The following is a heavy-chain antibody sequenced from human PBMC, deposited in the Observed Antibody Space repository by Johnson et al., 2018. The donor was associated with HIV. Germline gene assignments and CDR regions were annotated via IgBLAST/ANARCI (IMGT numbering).Heavy chain of an antibody. D-gene: IGHD3-10*01. CDR2: ISYDGSNK. CDR3: ARDRFGSGRPNAFDM. Sequence: QVQLVESGGGVVQPGGSLRLSCAASGFTFSSYAMHWVRQAPGKGLEWVAVISYDGSNKNYADSVKGRFTISRDNSKNTVYLQMNTLRPEDTAVYYCARDRFGSGRPNAFDMWGQGTMVTVSS. V-gene: IGHV3-30*04. CDR1: GFTFSSYA. J-gene: IGHJ3*02.